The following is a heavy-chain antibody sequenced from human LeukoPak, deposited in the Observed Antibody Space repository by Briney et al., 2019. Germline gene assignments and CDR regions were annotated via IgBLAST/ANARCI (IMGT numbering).Heavy chain of an antibody. CDR2: INPNSGGT. V-gene: IGHV1-2*02. Sequence: ASVKVSCKASGYTFIDYYIHWVQQAPGQGLEWMGWINPNSGGTNYAQKFQGRVTMTRDTSISTAYMELSRLRSDDTAVYYCARDPSPSWIVVVTDYGMDVWGQGTTVTVSS. D-gene: IGHD2-21*02. CDR3: ARDPSPSWIVVVTDYGMDV. CDR1: GYTFIDYY. J-gene: IGHJ6*02.